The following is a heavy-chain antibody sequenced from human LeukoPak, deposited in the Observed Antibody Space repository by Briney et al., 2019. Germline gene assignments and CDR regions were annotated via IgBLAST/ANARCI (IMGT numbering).Heavy chain of an antibody. CDR1: GFTFSSYA. CDR2: ISGGSDTA. Sequence: GSLRLSCAASGFTFSSYAMSWVRQAPGKGLEWVSGISGGSDTAYYADSVRDRFTISRDNSKNTLYLQMSSLRAEDTARYFCAKVRSGWSPFDYWGQGTLVTVSS. D-gene: IGHD6-19*01. V-gene: IGHV3-23*01. CDR3: AKVRSGWSPFDY. J-gene: IGHJ4*02.